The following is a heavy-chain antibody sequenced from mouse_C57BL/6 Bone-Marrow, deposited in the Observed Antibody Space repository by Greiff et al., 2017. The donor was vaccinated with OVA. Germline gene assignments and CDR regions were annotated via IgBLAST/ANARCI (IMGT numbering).Heavy chain of an antibody. CDR2: IWSGGST. D-gene: IGHD1-1*01. J-gene: IGHJ4*01. CDR1: GFSLTSYG. CDR3: ARNSYYYGSSLLAMDY. V-gene: IGHV2-2*01. Sequence: QVQLQQSGPGLVQPSQSLSISCTVSGFSLTSYGVHWVRQSPGKGLEWLGVIWSGGSTDYNAAFISKLSISKDNSKSLVFLKMNSLQADDTAIYYCARNSYYYGSSLLAMDYWGQGTTVTVSS.